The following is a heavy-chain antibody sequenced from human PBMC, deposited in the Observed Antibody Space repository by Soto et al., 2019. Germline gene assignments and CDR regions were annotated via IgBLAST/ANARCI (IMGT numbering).Heavy chain of an antibody. D-gene: IGHD6-13*01. CDR2: IKQDGSEK. CDR3: ARGLIGYSRDFDY. V-gene: IGHV3-7*05. J-gene: IGHJ4*02. Sequence: GGSLRLSCAASGFTFSSYWMSWVRQAPGKGLEWVANIKQDGSEKYYVDSVKGRFTISRDNAKNSLYLQMNSLRAEDTAVYYCARGLIGYSRDFDYWGQGTLVTVSS. CDR1: GFTFSSYW.